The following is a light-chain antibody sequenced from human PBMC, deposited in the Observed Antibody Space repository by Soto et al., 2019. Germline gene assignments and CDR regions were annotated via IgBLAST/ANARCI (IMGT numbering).Light chain of an antibody. CDR2: DAF. J-gene: IGKJ1*01. Sequence: EIVMTQSPATLSVSPGESATLSCRAGQSVSSNLAWYQQKPGQAPRLLIYDAFTRATGIPARFSGSVSGTEFTLTISSLQSEDFAVYHCQQYGASPWTFGQGTKVEVK. CDR3: QQYGASPWT. V-gene: IGKV3D-15*01. CDR1: QSVSSN.